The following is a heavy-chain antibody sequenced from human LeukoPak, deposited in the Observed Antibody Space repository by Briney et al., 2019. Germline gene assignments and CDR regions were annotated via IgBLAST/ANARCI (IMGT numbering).Heavy chain of an antibody. D-gene: IGHD3-22*01. CDR3: TTDYYYDSSGYHFG. Sequence: PGGSLRLSCAVSGFTFRNAWMSWVRQAPGKGLEWVGRNKSKTDGGTTDYAAPVKGRFTISRDDSKNTLYLQMNSLKTEDTAVYYCTTDYYYDSSGYHFGWGQGTLVTVSS. CDR1: GFTFRNAW. V-gene: IGHV3-15*01. J-gene: IGHJ4*02. CDR2: NKSKTDGGTT.